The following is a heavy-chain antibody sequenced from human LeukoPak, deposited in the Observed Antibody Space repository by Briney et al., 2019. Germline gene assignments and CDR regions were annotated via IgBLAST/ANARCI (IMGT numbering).Heavy chain of an antibody. CDR1: GFTFSRYW. CDR3: AKDTVRLGDGYLHY. Sequence: GGSLRLSCAASGFTFSRYWMSWVRQAPGKGLEWVANIKEDGSETYYVDPVEGRFTISRDNSKNTLYLQMNSLRVEDTAVYYCAKDTVRLGDGYLHYWGQGTLVTVSS. CDR2: IKEDGSET. D-gene: IGHD5-24*01. V-gene: IGHV3-7*04. J-gene: IGHJ4*02.